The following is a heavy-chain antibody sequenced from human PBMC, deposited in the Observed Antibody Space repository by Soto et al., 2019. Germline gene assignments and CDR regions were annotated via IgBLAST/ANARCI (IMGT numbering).Heavy chain of an antibody. Sequence: EVQLVESGGDLIQPGGSLRLSCAASGFTVSSNDMSWVRQAPGKGLEWVSLIYSSGSTHYADSVKGRFTISRDNSTHTVHLQMNTLTAEHTAVYYFARSPLNSNGAYWGQGTLVTVSS. V-gene: IGHV3-53*01. D-gene: IGHD3-22*01. CDR1: GFTVSSND. CDR3: ARSPLNSNGAY. J-gene: IGHJ4*02. CDR2: IYSSGST.